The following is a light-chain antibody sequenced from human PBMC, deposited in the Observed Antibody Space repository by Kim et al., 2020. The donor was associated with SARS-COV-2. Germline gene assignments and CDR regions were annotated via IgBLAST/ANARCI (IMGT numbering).Light chain of an antibody. CDR3: QQSYGSPS. Sequence: SASVGDTVTITCRAGQTINNYLSWYQQKPGKAPKLLIYAASALDTGVPSRFGGSGSGTDFTLTISGLQPEDFATYYCQQSYGSPSFGQGTKVDIK. J-gene: IGKJ1*01. CDR1: QTINNY. CDR2: AAS. V-gene: IGKV1-39*01.